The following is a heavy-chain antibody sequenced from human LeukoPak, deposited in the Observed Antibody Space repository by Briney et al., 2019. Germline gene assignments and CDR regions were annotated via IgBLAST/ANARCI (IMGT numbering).Heavy chain of an antibody. Sequence: SQTLSLTCAISGDSVSSNNAAWNWIRQSPSRGLEWLGRTYYRSRWYNDYAVSVKSRITINPDTSRNQFSLQLNSVTPEDTAMNYCTRGQYFFDYWGQGTLVTVSS. V-gene: IGHV6-1*01. D-gene: IGHD4-11*01. J-gene: IGHJ4*02. CDR3: TRGQYFFDY. CDR2: TYYRSRWYN. CDR1: GDSVSSNNAA.